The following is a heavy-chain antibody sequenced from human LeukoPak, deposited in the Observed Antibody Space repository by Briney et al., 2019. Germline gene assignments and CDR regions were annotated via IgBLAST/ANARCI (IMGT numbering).Heavy chain of an antibody. CDR2: INSDGINT. CDR1: GFTFSNYW. D-gene: IGHD3-22*01. V-gene: IGHV3-74*01. J-gene: IGHJ5*02. Sequence: GGSLRLSCAASGFTFSNYWMHWVRQAPGKGLVWVSRINSDGINTSYADSVKGRFTISRDNAKNTLNLQMNSLRAEDTAVYYCARDLGQYYDTSDNWFDPWGQGTLVSVPS. CDR3: ARDLGQYYDTSDNWFDP.